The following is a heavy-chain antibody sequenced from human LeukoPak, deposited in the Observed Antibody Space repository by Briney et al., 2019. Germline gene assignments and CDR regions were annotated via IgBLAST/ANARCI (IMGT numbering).Heavy chain of an antibody. CDR3: VTDLPCGGDCYSQYFQH. Sequence: ASVKVSCKVSGYTLTELSMHWVRQAPGKGLEWMGGFDPEDGETIYAQKFQGRVTMTEDTSTDTAYMELSSLRSEDTAVYYCVTDLPCGGDCYSQYFQHWGQGTLVTVSS. V-gene: IGHV1-24*01. D-gene: IGHD2-21*02. CDR1: GYTLTELS. CDR2: FDPEDGET. J-gene: IGHJ1*01.